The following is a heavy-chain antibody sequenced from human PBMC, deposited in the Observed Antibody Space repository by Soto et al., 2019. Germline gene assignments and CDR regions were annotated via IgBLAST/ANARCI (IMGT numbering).Heavy chain of an antibody. V-gene: IGHV4-39*02. CDR2: IYDSGTT. D-gene: IGHD2-8*02. CDR1: GDSITSNSYF. Sequence: SETLSLTCTVSGDSITSNSYFWAWIRQPPGKGLEWIGCIYDSGTTYYNPSLKSRVTISVDRSKTEFSLKLTSVTAAGTAVYYCARDKITGLFDYWGQGTLVTVSS. CDR3: ARDKITGLFDY. J-gene: IGHJ4*02.